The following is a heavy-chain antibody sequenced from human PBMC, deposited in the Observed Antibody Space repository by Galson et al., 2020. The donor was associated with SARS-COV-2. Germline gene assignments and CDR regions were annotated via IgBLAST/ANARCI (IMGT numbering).Heavy chain of an antibody. Sequence: GESLKISCAGSGFNFNAYSMTWVRQAPGKGLEWVSSITRSSSYIYYAESVGGRFTISRDNAKNSLYLQMNSLRVEDTAVYYCVRDPFEFWELRAMDVWGRGTTVAVSS. CDR1: GFNFNAYS. CDR2: ITRSSSYI. J-gene: IGHJ6*03. CDR3: VRDPFEFWELRAMDV. V-gene: IGHV3-21*01. D-gene: IGHD1-7*01.